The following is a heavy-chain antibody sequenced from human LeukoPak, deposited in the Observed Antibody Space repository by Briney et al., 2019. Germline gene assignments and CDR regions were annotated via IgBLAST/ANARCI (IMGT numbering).Heavy chain of an antibody. Sequence: SETLSLTCTVSGGPIRDFYWSWIRQPPGKGLEWIGYIYYSGSTNYNPSLKSRVTISVDRSKNQFSLKLSSVTAADTAVYYCARPYVVPAAMGSDAFDIWGQGTMVTVSS. CDR3: ARPYVVPAAMGSDAFDI. J-gene: IGHJ3*02. CDR1: GGPIRDFY. D-gene: IGHD2-2*01. V-gene: IGHV4-59*12. CDR2: IYYSGST.